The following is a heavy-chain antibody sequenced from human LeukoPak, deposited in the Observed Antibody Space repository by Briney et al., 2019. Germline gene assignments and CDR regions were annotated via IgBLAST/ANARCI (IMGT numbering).Heavy chain of an antibody. Sequence: GESLKISCKGSGYSFTSYWIGWVRQMPGKGLEWMGRIDPSDSYTNYSPSFQGHVTISADKSISTAYLQWSSLKASDTAMYYCARRPIYSNYRYYYYGMDVWGQGTTVTVSS. CDR1: GYSFTSYW. J-gene: IGHJ6*02. CDR3: ARRPIYSNYRYYYYGMDV. D-gene: IGHD4-11*01. CDR2: IDPSDSYT. V-gene: IGHV5-10-1*01.